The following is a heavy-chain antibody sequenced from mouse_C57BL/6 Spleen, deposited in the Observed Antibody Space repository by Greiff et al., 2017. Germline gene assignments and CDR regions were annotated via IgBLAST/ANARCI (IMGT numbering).Heavy chain of an antibody. CDR2: IDPSDSET. D-gene: IGHD2-4*01. CDR1: GYTFTSYW. CDR3: ARDDYDVPFNY. Sequence: VQLQQPGAELVRPGSSVKLSCKASGYTFTSYWMHWVKQRPIQGLEWIGNIDPSDSETHYNQKFKDKATLTVDQSSSTAYMQLSSLTSEDSAVYYCARDDYDVPFNYWGQGTTLTVSS. V-gene: IGHV1-52*01. J-gene: IGHJ2*01.